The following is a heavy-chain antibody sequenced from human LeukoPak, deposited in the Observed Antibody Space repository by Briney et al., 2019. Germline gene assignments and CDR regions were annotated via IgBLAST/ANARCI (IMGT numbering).Heavy chain of an antibody. CDR2: IYYSGST. J-gene: IGHJ4*02. V-gene: IGHV4-59*08. CDR1: GGSISSYY. CDR3: ARHLWFGEECFDY. D-gene: IGHD3-10*01. Sequence: SETLSLTCTVSGGSISSYYWSWIRQPPGKGLEWIGYIYYSGSTNYNPSLKSRVTISVDTSKNQFSLKLSSVTAADTAVYYCARHLWFGEECFDYWGQGTLVTVSS.